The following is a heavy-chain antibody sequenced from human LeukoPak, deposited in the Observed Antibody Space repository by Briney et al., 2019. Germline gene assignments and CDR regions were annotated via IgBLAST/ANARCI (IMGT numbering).Heavy chain of an antibody. CDR3: ARAGQGDFWSGLRYFDY. J-gene: IGHJ4*02. CDR1: GGSISRYY. V-gene: IGHV4-59*01. Sequence: SETLSLTCTVSGGSISRYYWSWLRQPPGKGLEWLGYIYYSWSTNYNPTLKSRVTISVDTSKNHFSLKLSSVTAADTAVYYCARAGQGDFWSGLRYFDYWGQGTLVTVSS. CDR2: IYYSWST. D-gene: IGHD3-3*01.